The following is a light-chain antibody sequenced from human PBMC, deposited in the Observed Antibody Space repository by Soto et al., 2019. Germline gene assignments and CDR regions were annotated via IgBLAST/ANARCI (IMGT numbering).Light chain of an antibody. CDR3: AAWDDSLSGVV. J-gene: IGLJ2*01. V-gene: IGLV1-47*02. CDR1: RSNIGAGYD. Sequence: QAVVTQPPSVSGAPGQRVTISCTGSRSNIGAGYDVHWYQQLPGTAPKLLIYSNNQRPSGVPDRFSGSKSGTAASLAISGLRSEDEADYYCAAWDDSLSGVVLGGGTKLTVL. CDR2: SNN.